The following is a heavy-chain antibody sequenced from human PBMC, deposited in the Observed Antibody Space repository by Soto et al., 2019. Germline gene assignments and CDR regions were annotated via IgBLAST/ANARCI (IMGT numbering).Heavy chain of an antibody. D-gene: IGHD2-15*01. J-gene: IGHJ1*01. V-gene: IGHV3-23*01. CDR3: AKDTVVTS. CDR2: ISGSGGST. Sequence: PGGSLRLSCAASGFTFRSYAMSWVRQAPGEGLEWVSAISGSGGSTYYADSVNGRFAISRDNSKNTLYLQMNSLRAEDTAVYYCAKDTVVTSWGQGTLVTVSS. CDR1: GFTFRSYA.